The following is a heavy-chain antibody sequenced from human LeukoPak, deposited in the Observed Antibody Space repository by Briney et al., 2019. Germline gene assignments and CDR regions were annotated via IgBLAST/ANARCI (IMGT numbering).Heavy chain of an antibody. Sequence: QPGGSLRLSCAASGFTFSSYVMSWVRQAPGKGLEWVSYISSSSSTIYYADSVKGRFTISRDNAKNSLYLQMNSPRAEDTAVYYCARIGPRGSRSSPDYWGQGTLVTVSS. CDR3: ARIGPRGSRSSPDY. CDR1: GFTFSSYV. J-gene: IGHJ4*02. D-gene: IGHD6-13*01. CDR2: ISSSSSTI. V-gene: IGHV3-48*01.